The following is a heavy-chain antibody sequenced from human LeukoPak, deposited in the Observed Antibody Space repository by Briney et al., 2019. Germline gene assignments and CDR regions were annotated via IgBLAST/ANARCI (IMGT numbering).Heavy chain of an antibody. CDR3: AKYSSGTYYRGLDQ. CDR1: GFTFRSYA. V-gene: IGHV3-23*01. D-gene: IGHD3-10*01. CDR2: ISDST. J-gene: IGHJ4*02. Sequence: GGSLRLSCAASGFTFRSYAMTWVRQAPGKGLEWVSSISDSTYYADSVKGRFTISRDDSKNTVYLQMNSLRAEDTALYSCAKYSSGTYYRGLDQWGQGTLVTVSS.